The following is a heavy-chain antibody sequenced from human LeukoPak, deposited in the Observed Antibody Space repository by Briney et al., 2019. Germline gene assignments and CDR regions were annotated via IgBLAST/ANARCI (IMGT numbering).Heavy chain of an antibody. D-gene: IGHD3-16*01. J-gene: IGHJ3*02. CDR3: ARVSVLWAFDI. CDR2: INADGSTT. Sequence: PGGSLRLSCAASGFTFSNYWMHWVRQAPGKGLVWVSRINADGSTTGYADSVKGRFTISRDNAENTLYLQMNSLRAEDTAVYYCARVSVLWAFDIWGQGTMVTVSS. V-gene: IGHV3-74*01. CDR1: GFTFSNYW.